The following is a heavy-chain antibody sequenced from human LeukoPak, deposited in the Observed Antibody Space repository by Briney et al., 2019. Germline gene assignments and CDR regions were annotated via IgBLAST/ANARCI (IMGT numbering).Heavy chain of an antibody. J-gene: IGHJ6*02. V-gene: IGHV1-46*01. CDR1: GFTFTSYD. CDR3: AREMGSSWYFASGVSWGVNYYYYGMDV. CDR2: INPSGGST. Sequence: ASVKVSCKASGFTFTSYDINWVRQAPGQGLEWMGIINPSGGSTSYAQKFQGRVTMTRDTSTSTVYMELSSLRSEDTAVYYCAREMGSSWYFASGVSWGVNYYYYGMDVWGQGTTVTVSS. D-gene: IGHD6-13*01.